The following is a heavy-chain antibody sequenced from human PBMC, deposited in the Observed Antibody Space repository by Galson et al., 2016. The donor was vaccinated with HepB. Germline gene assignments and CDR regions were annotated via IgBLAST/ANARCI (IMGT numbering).Heavy chain of an antibody. J-gene: IGHJ4*02. D-gene: IGHD3-3*01. V-gene: IGHV4-31*03. CDR3: ASKDDFWRGWGY. Sequence: TLSLTCTVSGGSINSTTYYWNWIRQHPVKGLEWIGYIYHTGSTYPIPSLKSRVTMSIDTSKNQFSLKLASVTAADTAVYSCASKDDFWRGWGYWGQGTLVTVSS. CDR1: GGSINSTTYY. CDR2: IYHTGST.